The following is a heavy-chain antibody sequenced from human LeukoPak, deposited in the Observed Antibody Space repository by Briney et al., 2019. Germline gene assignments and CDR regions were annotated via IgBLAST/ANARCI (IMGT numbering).Heavy chain of an antibody. D-gene: IGHD2-15*01. Sequence: ASVKVSCKTSGYTFTDYYMQWVRQAPGQGLEWMGWINPNSGGTHYPQKFQGRVTMTRDTSVSTAYMELSRLRSDDTALYYCARETGYCSGGRCYFIYWGQGTLVTVSS. J-gene: IGHJ4*02. V-gene: IGHV1-2*02. CDR1: GYTFTDYY. CDR3: ARETGYCSGGRCYFIY. CDR2: INPNSGGT.